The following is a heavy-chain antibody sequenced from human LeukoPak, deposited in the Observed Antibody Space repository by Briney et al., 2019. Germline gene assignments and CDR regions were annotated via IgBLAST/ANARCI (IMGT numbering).Heavy chain of an antibody. CDR3: ARDIGPYNSTTYYDAFDI. CDR2: IKQGGSEK. Sequence: GGSLRLSCAASGFTFSSYWMTWVRQAPGKGLEWVANIKQGGSEKYYVDSVKGRFTISRDDAKNSLYLQMNSLRAEDTAVYFCARDIGPYNSTTYYDAFDIWGQGTMVTVSS. CDR1: GFTFSSYW. D-gene: IGHD2/OR15-2a*01. J-gene: IGHJ3*02. V-gene: IGHV3-7*01.